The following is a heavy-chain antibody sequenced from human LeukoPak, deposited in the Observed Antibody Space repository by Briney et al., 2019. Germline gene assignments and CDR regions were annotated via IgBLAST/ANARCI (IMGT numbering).Heavy chain of an antibody. D-gene: IGHD3-10*01. CDR3: AKVRFGELLRGYFDY. V-gene: IGHV3-30*18. CDR1: GFTFSSYG. J-gene: IGHJ4*02. CDR2: ISYDGSNK. Sequence: PGGSLRLSCAASGFTFSSYGMHWVRRAPGKGLEWVAVISYDGSNKYYADSVKGRFTISRDNSKNTLYLQMNSLRAEDTAVYYCAKVRFGELLRGYFDYWGQGTLVTVSS.